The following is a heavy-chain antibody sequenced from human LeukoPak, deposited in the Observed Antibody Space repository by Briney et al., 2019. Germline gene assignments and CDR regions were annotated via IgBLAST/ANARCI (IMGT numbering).Heavy chain of an antibody. J-gene: IGHJ3*02. CDR2: IGISTNTI. CDR3: ARDNLWAFDI. CDR1: GFTFSSYS. Sequence: GGSLRLSCAASGFTFSSYSMNWVRQAQGKGLEWVSYIGISTNTIYYADSVKGRFTISRDNAKNSLSLQMNSLRDEDTAVYYCARDNLWAFDIWGQGTMVTVSS. V-gene: IGHV3-48*02. D-gene: IGHD3-10*01.